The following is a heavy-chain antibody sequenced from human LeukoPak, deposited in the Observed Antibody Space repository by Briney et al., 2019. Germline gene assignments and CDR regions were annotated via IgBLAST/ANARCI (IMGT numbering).Heavy chain of an antibody. CDR1: GFTFSSYW. J-gene: IGHJ4*02. CDR2: ISSNGGST. Sequence: GGSLRLSCAASGFTFSSYWMHWVRQAPGKGLEYVSSISSNGGSTYYANSVKGRFTISRDNSKNTLYLQMGSLRAEDMAVYYCARGYIVDYWGQGTLVTVSS. D-gene: IGHD1-1*01. CDR3: ARGYIVDY. V-gene: IGHV3-64*01.